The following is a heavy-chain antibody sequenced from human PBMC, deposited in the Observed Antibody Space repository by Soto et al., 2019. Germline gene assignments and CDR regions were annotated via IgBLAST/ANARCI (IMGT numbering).Heavy chain of an antibody. CDR3: ARNFGVTYYDILTGYYAFDY. CDR2: TYYRSKWYN. V-gene: IGHV6-1*01. J-gene: IGHJ4*02. D-gene: IGHD3-9*01. Sequence: SQTLSLPCAISGDSVSSNSAAWNWIRQSPSRGLEWLGRTYYRSKWYNDYAVSVKSRITINPDTSKNQFSLQLNSVTPEDTAVYYCARNFGVTYYDILTGYYAFDYWGQGTLVTVSS. CDR1: GDSVSSNSAA.